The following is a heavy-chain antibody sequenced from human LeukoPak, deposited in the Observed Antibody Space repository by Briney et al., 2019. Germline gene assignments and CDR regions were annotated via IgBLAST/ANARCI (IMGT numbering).Heavy chain of an antibody. D-gene: IGHD3-22*01. CDR3: ARAADYYDSSGYYPFDY. CDR2: IYYSGST. Sequence: NPSETLSLTCTVSGGSISSYYWSWIRQPPGKGLEWIGYIYYSGSTNYNPSLKSRVTISVDTSKNQFSLKLSSVTAADTAVYYCARAADYYDSSGYYPFDYWGQGTLVTVSS. V-gene: IGHV4-59*01. J-gene: IGHJ4*02. CDR1: GGSISSYY.